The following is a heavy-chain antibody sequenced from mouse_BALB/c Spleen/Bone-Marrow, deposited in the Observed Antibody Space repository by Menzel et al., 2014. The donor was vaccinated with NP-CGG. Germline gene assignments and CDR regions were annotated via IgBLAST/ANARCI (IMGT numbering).Heavy chain of an antibody. CDR3: ARWEYYAMDY. Sequence: VQLQQSGAELVKPGASVKLSCTASGFNIKDTYMHWVEQRPEQGPEWIGRIDPANGNTKYDPKFQGKATLTADTSSNTAYLQLSSLTSEDTAVYYCARWEYYAMDYWGQGTSVTVSS. V-gene: IGHV14-3*02. J-gene: IGHJ4*01. CDR2: IDPANGNT. D-gene: IGHD4-1*01. CDR1: GFNIKDTY.